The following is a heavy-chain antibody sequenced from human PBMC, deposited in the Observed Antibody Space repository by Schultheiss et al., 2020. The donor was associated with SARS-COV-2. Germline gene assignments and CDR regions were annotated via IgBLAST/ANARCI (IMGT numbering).Heavy chain of an antibody. D-gene: IGHD2-15*01. V-gene: IGHV4-30-2*01. J-gene: IGHJ4*02. CDR1: GGSISSGGYS. CDR3: ASAHPTRYCSGGSCYFSY. Sequence: SETLSLTCAVPGGSISSGGYSWSWIRQPPGKGLEWIGYIYHSGSTYYNPSLKSRVTISVDRSKNQFSLKLSSVTAADTAVYYCASAHPTRYCSGGSCYFSYWGQGTLVTVSS. CDR2: IYHSGST.